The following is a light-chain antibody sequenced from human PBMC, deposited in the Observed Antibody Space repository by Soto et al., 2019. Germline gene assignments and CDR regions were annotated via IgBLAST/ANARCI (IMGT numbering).Light chain of an antibody. CDR3: QQYGSSRWT. J-gene: IGKJ1*01. Sequence: EIQLTQFPATLSASPGGGATLSCRAAQDVTTNFAWYQLKRGQPPRLLIYDISTRATGVPARFSGSGSGTEFTLTISRLEPEDFAVYYCQQYGSSRWTFGQGTKVDIK. V-gene: IGKV3-15*01. CDR1: QDVTTN. CDR2: DIS.